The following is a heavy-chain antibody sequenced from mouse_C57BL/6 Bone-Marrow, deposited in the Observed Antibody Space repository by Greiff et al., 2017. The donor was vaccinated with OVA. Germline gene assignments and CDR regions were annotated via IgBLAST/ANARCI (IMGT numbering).Heavy chain of an antibody. V-gene: IGHV5-16*01. CDR3: ARVEITTVVEDYFDY. CDR2: INYDGSST. Sequence: EVQVVESEGGLVQPGSSMKLSCTASGFTFSDYYMAWVRQVPEKGLEWVANINYDGSSTYYLDSLKSRFIISRDNAKNILYLQMSSLKSEDTATYYCARVEITTVVEDYFDYWGQGTTLTVSS. CDR1: GFTFSDYY. D-gene: IGHD1-1*01. J-gene: IGHJ2*01.